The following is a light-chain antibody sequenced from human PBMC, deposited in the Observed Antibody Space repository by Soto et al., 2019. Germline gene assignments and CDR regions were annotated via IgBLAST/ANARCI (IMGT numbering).Light chain of an antibody. CDR3: QQYDSSPPT. Sequence: EIVLTQSPGTLSLSPGERATLSCRASQSVNSNYLAWYQRKPGQAPRLLIYGASNRATDIPYRFSASGSGTDFTLTITRLEPEDCAVYYCQQYDSSPPTCGQGTKVEIK. V-gene: IGKV3-20*01. CDR1: QSVNSNY. J-gene: IGKJ1*01. CDR2: GAS.